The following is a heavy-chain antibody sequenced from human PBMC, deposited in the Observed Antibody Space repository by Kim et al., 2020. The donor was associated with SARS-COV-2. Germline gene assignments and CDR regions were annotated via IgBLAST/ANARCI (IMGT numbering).Heavy chain of an antibody. CDR3: ARIGDY. D-gene: IGHD2-15*01. V-gene: IGHV5-51*01. Sequence: YSPSFQGQVTISADKSISTAYLQWSSLKASDTAMYYCARIGDYWGQGTLVTVSS. J-gene: IGHJ4*02.